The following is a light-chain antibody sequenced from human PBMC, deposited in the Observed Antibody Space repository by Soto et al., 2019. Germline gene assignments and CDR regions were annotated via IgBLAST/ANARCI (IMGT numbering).Light chain of an antibody. Sequence: DIQMTQSPSSLSASVGDRVTITCRASQSISSHLNWYQQKPGKVTKLLIYAASSVHSGVPSRFSGSGSGTDFTLTISRLQPEDFATFYCQQTYRTPWTFGQGAKVEI. CDR1: QSISSH. J-gene: IGKJ1*01. CDR3: QQTYRTPWT. CDR2: AAS. V-gene: IGKV1-39*01.